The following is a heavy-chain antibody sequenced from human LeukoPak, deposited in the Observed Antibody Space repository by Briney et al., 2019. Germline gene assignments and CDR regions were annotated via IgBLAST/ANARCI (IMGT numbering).Heavy chain of an antibody. J-gene: IGHJ5*02. CDR2: IYHSGST. CDR1: GYSISSGYY. CDR3: ARGDITMVRGVRDNWFDP. Sequence: PSETLSLTCTVSGYSISSGYYWGWIRQPPGKGLEWIGRIYHSGSTYYNPSLKSRVTISVDTSKNQFSLNLSSVTAADTAVYYCARGDITMVRGVRDNWFDPWGQGTLVTVSS. V-gene: IGHV4-38-2*02. D-gene: IGHD3-10*01.